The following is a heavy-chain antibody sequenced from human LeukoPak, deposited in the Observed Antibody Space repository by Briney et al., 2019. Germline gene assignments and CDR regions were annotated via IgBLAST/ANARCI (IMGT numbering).Heavy chain of an antibody. CDR3: ARGHYSNYRRYRFDX. D-gene: IGHD4-11*01. Sequence: PGGSLRLSCAASGFTFSSHSMNWVRQAPGKGLEWIGEINHSGSTNYNPSLKSRVTISVDASKNQFSLKLSSVTAADTAVYYCARGHYSNYRRYRFDXWGQGTLVTVSS. V-gene: IGHV4-34*01. CDR2: INHSGST. J-gene: IGHJ5*02. CDR1: GFTFSSHS.